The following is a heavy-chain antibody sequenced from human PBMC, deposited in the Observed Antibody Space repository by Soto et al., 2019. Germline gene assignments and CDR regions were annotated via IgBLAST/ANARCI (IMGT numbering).Heavy chain of an antibody. CDR3: ASVVSGYYSYYFDY. CDR1: GYTFTSYG. Sequence: GASVKVSCKASGYTFTSYGISWVRQAPGQGLEWMGWISAYNGNTNYAQKLQGRVTMTTDTSTSTAYMELRSLRSDDTAVYYCASVVSGYYSYYFDYWGQGTLVTVSS. CDR2: ISAYNGNT. J-gene: IGHJ4*02. D-gene: IGHD3-22*01. V-gene: IGHV1-18*01.